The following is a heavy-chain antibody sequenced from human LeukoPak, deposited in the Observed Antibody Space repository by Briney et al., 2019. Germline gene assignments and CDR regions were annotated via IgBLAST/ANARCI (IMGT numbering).Heavy chain of an antibody. CDR2: ISSSSSYR. Sequence: GGSLRLSCAASGFTFSSYSMNWVRQAPGKGLEWVSSISSSSSYRYYADSVKGRFTISRDNAKNSLYLQMNRLRAEDTAVYYCARDLGEQQSDAFDIWGQGTMVTVSS. V-gene: IGHV3-21*01. CDR3: ARDLGEQQSDAFDI. D-gene: IGHD6-13*01. CDR1: GFTFSSYS. J-gene: IGHJ3*02.